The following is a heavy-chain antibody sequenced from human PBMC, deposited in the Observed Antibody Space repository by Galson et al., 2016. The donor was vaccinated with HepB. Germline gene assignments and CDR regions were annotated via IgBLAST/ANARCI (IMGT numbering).Heavy chain of an antibody. CDR3: AKGGYYASAFIYGMDV. CDR2: ISGSGGDT. CDR1: GFTFTTYA. Sequence: SLRLSCAASGFTFTTYAMAWVRQAPGKGLEWVSGISGSGGDTYYADSVKGRLTISRDNSKNTLFLQINSLRADDTAVYFCAKGGYYASAFIYGMDVWGQGTAVTVSS. V-gene: IGHV3-23*01. D-gene: IGHD3-10*01. J-gene: IGHJ6*02.